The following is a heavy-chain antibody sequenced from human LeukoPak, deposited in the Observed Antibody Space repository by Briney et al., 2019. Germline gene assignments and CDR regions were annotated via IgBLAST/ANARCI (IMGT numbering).Heavy chain of an antibody. CDR1: GGSIGSSSYC. J-gene: IGHJ5*02. CDR2: ICYSGST. Sequence: PLETLSLTCSVSGGSIGSSSYCWGWIRQPPGKGLEWIGTICYSGSTFYNPSLKSRVTLSVDTSKNQFSLKLSSVTAADTAVYYCARTENYIPEDCFDPWGQGTLVTVSS. CDR3: ARTENYIPEDCFDP. D-gene: IGHD5-24*01. V-gene: IGHV4-39*01.